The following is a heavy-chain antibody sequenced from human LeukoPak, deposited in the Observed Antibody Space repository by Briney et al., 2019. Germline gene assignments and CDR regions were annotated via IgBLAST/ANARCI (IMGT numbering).Heavy chain of an antibody. J-gene: IGHJ5*02. CDR1: GGTFSSYA. CDR3: ARGKDYCSSTSCYTRFDP. CDR2: IIPIFGTA. Sequence: SVKVSCKASGGTFSSYAISWVRQAPGQGLEWMGGIIPIFGTANYAQKFQGRVTITADESTSTAYMELSSLRSEDTAVYYCARGKDYCSSTSCYTRFDPWGQGTLVTVSS. D-gene: IGHD2-2*02. V-gene: IGHV1-69*13.